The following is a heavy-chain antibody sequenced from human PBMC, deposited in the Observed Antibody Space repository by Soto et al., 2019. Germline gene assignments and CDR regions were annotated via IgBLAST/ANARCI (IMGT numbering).Heavy chain of an antibody. V-gene: IGHV4-39*01. CDR3: ATYYYGSGSYAYFDY. Sequence: QLHLQESGPGLVKPSETLSLTCTVSGGSISSSSYYWGWIRQPPGKGLEWIGSIYYSGSTYYNPSLKSRVTISVDTSKDQFSLKLSSVTAADTAVYYCATYYYGSGSYAYFDYWGQGTLVTVSS. CDR2: IYYSGST. CDR1: GGSISSSSYY. D-gene: IGHD3-10*01. J-gene: IGHJ4*02.